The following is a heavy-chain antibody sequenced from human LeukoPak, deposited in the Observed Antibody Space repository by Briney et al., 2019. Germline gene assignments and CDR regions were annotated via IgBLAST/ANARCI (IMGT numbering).Heavy chain of an antibody. CDR1: GGSISSSSYY. CDR2: IYYSGST. CDR3: ARDTTSGGKDYGMDV. Sequence: SETLSLTCTVSGGSISSSSYYWGWIRQPPGKGLEWIGSIYYSGSTYYNPSLKSRLTISLDTSKNQFSLKLSSVTAADTAVYYCARDTTSGGKDYGMDVWGQGTTVTVSS. J-gene: IGHJ6*02. V-gene: IGHV4-39*07. D-gene: IGHD2-15*01.